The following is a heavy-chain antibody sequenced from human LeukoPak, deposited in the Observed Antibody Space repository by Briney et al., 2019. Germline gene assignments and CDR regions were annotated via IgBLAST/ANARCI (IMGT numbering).Heavy chain of an antibody. CDR3: ARDAYDSSGS. CDR1: GFTFSSFL. J-gene: IGHJ4*02. D-gene: IGHD3-22*01. V-gene: IGHV3-23*01. Sequence: GGSLRLSCAASGFTFSSFLMSWVRQVPGKGLEWVSSISGNGERTYYADSVKGRFTVSRDNAKNSLYLQMNSLRAEDTAVYYCARDAYDSSGSWGQGTLVTVSS. CDR2: ISGNGERT.